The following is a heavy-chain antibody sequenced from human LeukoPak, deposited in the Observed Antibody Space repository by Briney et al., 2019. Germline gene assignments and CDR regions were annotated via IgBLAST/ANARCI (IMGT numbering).Heavy chain of an antibody. D-gene: IGHD6-19*01. Sequence: SETLSLTCAVYGGSFSGYCWSWIRQPPGKGLEWIGEINHSGSTNYNPSLKSRVTISVDTSKNQFSLKLSSVTAADTAVYYCARFQSRYSSGWRYFDYWGQGTLVTVSS. CDR2: INHSGST. CDR3: ARFQSRYSSGWRYFDY. CDR1: GGSFSGYC. V-gene: IGHV4-34*01. J-gene: IGHJ4*02.